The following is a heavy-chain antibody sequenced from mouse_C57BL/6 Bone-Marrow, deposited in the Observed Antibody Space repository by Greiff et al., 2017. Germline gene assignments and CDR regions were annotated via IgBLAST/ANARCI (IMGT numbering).Heavy chain of an antibody. CDR3: AREGYGSSYWYFDV. Sequence: EVQLQQSGPVLVKPGASVKMSCKASGYTFTDYYMNWVKQSHGKSLEWIGVINPYNGGTSYNQKFKGKATLTVDKSSSTAYMELNSLTSEDSAVYYWAREGYGSSYWYFDVWGTGTTVTVSS. CDR1: GYTFTDYY. CDR2: INPYNGGT. J-gene: IGHJ1*03. D-gene: IGHD1-1*01. V-gene: IGHV1-19*01.